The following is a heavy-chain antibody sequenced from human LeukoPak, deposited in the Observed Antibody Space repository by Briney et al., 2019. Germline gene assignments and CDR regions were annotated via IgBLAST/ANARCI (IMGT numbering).Heavy chain of an antibody. V-gene: IGHV3-23*01. D-gene: IGHD2-15*01. J-gene: IGHJ6*03. CDR3: AKDKSDCSGSSCYSTLSYYYFMDV. CDR2: ISGSGRAT. CDR1: GFTFNNYG. Sequence: GGSLRLSCAASGFTFNNYGMSWVRQAPGKGLEWVSFISGSGRATYYADSVKGRFTISRGNSKNTLYLQMNSLRAEDTALYYCAKDKSDCSGSSCYSTLSYYYFMDVWGKGTTVAVSS.